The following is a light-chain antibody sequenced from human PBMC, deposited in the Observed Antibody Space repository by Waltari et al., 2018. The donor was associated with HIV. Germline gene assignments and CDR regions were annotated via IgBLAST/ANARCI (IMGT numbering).Light chain of an antibody. CDR3: ESRHSNDKHHV. J-gene: IGLJ1*01. CDR2: GKD. V-gene: IGLV3-19*01. Sequence: SSELTQDPAVSVALGQTVRITCQGDSLRKYSANWYQQKPGQARVVVMYGKDNRPSGIPARFSGSSSGNTGSLTITGAQAEDEADYYCESRHSNDKHHVFGTGTKVTV. CDR1: SLRKYS.